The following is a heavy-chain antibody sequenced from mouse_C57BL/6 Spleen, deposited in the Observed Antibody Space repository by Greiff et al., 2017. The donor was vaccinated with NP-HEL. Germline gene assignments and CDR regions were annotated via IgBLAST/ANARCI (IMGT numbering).Heavy chain of an antibody. J-gene: IGHJ3*01. CDR3: ARGEYYGPSFAY. CDR2: INPSNGGT. Sequence: QVQLQQPGTELVKPGASVKLSCKASGYTFTSYWMPWVKQRPGQGLEWIGNINPSNGGTNYNEKFKSKATLTVDKSSSPAYMQLSSLTAEDTAVYSCARGEYYGPSFAYWGQGTLVTVSA. V-gene: IGHV1-53*01. CDR1: GYTFTSYW. D-gene: IGHD1-2*01.